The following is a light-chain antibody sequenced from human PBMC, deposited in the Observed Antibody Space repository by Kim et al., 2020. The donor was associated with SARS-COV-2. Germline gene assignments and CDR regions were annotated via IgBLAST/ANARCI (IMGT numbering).Light chain of an antibody. Sequence: GQRVRITCQGDSLRSFLPSWYQQKPGRAPPLVIYGKNKRPSEIPDRFSGTRSESTATLTITGAQAEDEADYYCNVQDSSGNHPCVFGGGTRLTVL. CDR1: SLRSFL. CDR2: GKN. V-gene: IGLV3-19*01. CDR3: NVQDSSGNHPCV. J-gene: IGLJ3*02.